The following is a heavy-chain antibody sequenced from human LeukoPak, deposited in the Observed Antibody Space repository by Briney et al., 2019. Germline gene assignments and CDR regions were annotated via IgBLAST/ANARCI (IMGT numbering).Heavy chain of an antibody. Sequence: GGSLRLSCAASGFTFSNYAMNWVRHAPGKGLEWVSYISTSSSTIYFADSVKGRFTISRDNAKNSLYLQMNSLRVEDTAVYYCARDLSYSRDDAFDLWGQGTMVTVSS. V-gene: IGHV3-48*04. CDR1: GFTFSNYA. CDR2: ISTSSSTI. CDR3: ARDLSYSRDDAFDL. D-gene: IGHD3-22*01. J-gene: IGHJ3*01.